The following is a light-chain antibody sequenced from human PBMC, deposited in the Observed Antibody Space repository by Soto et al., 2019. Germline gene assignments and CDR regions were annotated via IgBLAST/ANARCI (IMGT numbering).Light chain of an antibody. CDR3: QQYGSS. V-gene: IGKV3-20*01. CDR1: QSISSTY. J-gene: IGKJ4*01. CDR2: GAS. Sequence: ESVLTQSPGTLSLSPGERATLSCRARQSISSTYLAWYQQKPGQAPRLLIYGASSRATGIPDRFSGSGSGTDFTLTISRLEPEDLAVYYCQQYGSSFGGGTKVEIK.